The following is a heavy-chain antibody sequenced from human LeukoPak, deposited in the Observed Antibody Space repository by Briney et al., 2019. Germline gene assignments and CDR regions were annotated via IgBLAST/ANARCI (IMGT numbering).Heavy chain of an antibody. CDR1: GGSISSGGYY. CDR2: IYYSGST. D-gene: IGHD3-10*01. J-gene: IGHJ6*02. V-gene: IGHV4-61*08. CDR3: ARYYYGSGSYDGMDV. Sequence: SETLSLTCTVSGGSISSGGYYWSWIRQPPGKGLEWIGYIYYSGSTNYNPSLKSRVTISVDTSKNQFSLKLSSVTAADTAVYYCARYYYGSGSYDGMDVWGQGTTVTVSS.